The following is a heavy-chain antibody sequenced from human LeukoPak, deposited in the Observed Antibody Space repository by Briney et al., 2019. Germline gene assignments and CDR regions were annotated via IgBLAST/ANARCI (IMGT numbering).Heavy chain of an antibody. J-gene: IGHJ4*02. CDR1: GDTFTNYP. Sequence: SVKVSCKPCGDTFTNYPISWVRQAPGQGLEWMGGIIPIFNTTNYAQKFQGRVTITTDESTSTAFMELTSLRSEDTAVYYCARVLEATHFDYWGQGTLVTVSS. CDR2: IIPIFNTT. CDR3: ARVLEATHFDY. D-gene: IGHD2/OR15-2a*01. V-gene: IGHV1-69*05.